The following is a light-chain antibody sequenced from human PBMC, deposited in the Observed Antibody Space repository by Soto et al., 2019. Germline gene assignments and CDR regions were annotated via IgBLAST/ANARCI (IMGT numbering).Light chain of an antibody. V-gene: IGKV2-30*02. CDR1: QSLVHSDGIAY. CDR2: KVS. CDR3: MQGTHWPIT. Sequence: DVVMTQSPLSLPVTLGQPASISCRSNQSLVHSDGIAYFSWFQQRPGRSPRRLIYKVSNRDSGDPARFSGSGSGTDFALKISRVEAEDVGVYYCMQGTHWPITLGQGTRLEI. J-gene: IGKJ5*01.